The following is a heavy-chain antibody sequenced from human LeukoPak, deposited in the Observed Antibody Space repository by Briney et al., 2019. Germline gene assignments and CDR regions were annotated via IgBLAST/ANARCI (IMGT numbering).Heavy chain of an antibody. V-gene: IGHV3-7*01. CDR1: GLVFSIYW. Sequence: GGSLRLSCAASGLVFSIYWMSWVRQARGEGLEWVANIKQDESEKYYVDSVKGRFTISRDHAKNSQYLQMNRLRVEDTAVYYCARVGLDRRGYSGYEAFDYWGQGTLATVSP. CDR3: ARVGLDRRGYSGYEAFDY. CDR2: IKQDESEK. D-gene: IGHD5-12*01. J-gene: IGHJ4*02.